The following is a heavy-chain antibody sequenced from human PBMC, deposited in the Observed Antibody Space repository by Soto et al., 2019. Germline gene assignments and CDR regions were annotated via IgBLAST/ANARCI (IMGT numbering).Heavy chain of an antibody. CDR2: ISYDGSNK. CDR1: GFTFSSYA. V-gene: IGHV3-30-3*01. Sequence: GGSLRLSCAASGFTFSSYAMHWVRQAPGKGLEWVAVISYDGSNKYYADSVKGRFTISRDNSKNTLYLQMNSLRAEDTAVYYCARGERFIAVAEPFEYWGQGTLVTVSS. CDR3: ARGERFIAVAEPFEY. D-gene: IGHD6-19*01. J-gene: IGHJ4*02.